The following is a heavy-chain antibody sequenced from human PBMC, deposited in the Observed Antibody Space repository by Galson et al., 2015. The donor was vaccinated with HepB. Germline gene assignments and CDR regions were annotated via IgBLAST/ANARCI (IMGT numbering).Heavy chain of an antibody. CDR1: GGTFSSYA. J-gene: IGHJ6*03. CDR3: AKTHSSSWPNYYYYMDV. CDR2: IIPIFGTA. V-gene: IGHV1-69*13. Sequence: SVKVSCKASGGTFSSYAISWVRQAPGQGLEWMGGIIPIFGTANYAQKFQGRVTITADESTGTAYMELSSLRSEDTAVYYCAKTHSSSWPNYYYYMDVWGKGTTVTVSS. D-gene: IGHD6-13*01.